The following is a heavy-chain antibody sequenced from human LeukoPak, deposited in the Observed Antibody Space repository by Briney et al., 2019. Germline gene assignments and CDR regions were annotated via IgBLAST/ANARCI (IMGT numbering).Heavy chain of an antibody. Sequence: SETLSLTCAVYGGSFSDYWWTWIRQSPGKGLEWIGEVSHSGRTNYNPSLRSRVLISADTSKNQFSLTLNSVAAADTAVYYCARLPLLPYSSGYYDYWGQGTLVTVSS. D-gene: IGHD6-19*01. CDR2: VSHSGRT. CDR3: ARLPLLPYSSGYYDY. V-gene: IGHV4-34*01. J-gene: IGHJ4*02. CDR1: GGSFSDYW.